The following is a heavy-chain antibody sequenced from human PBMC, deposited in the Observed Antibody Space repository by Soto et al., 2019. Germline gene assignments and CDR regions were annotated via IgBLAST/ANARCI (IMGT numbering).Heavy chain of an antibody. J-gene: IGHJ5*02. V-gene: IGHV2-5*02. CDR3: AQHSVAWFDP. D-gene: IGHD2-21*01. CDR2: IYWDDDE. Sequence: QITLKESGPTLVKPTQTLTLTCTFFGFLLSSSGVGVGWIRQPPGGALEWLVLIYWDDDERYNPSLKNRLSITRDTSENDVVLRITNMDPVDTGTYYWAQHSVAWFDPWGQGTLVTGSS. CDR1: GFLLSSSGVG.